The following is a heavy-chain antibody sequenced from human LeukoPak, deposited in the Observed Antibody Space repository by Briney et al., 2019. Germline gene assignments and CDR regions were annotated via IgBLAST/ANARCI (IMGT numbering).Heavy chain of an antibody. CDR2: IYYSGST. V-gene: IGHV4-38-2*02. CDR3: AILPDSSGYSGDY. Sequence: SETLSLTCTVSGYSISSGYYWGWIRQPPGKGLEWIGSIYYSGSTYYNPSLKSRVTISVDTSKNQFSLKLSSVTAADTAVYYCAILPDSSGYSGDYWGQGTLVTVSS. D-gene: IGHD3-22*01. CDR1: GYSISSGYY. J-gene: IGHJ4*02.